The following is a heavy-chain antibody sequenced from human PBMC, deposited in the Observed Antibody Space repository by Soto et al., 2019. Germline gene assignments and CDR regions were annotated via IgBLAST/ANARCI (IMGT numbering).Heavy chain of an antibody. CDR2: IYSGGST. J-gene: IGHJ3*02. CDR3: ARVHYPTRNDAFDI. D-gene: IGHD2-2*01. Sequence: LRLSCAASGFTVSSNYMSWVRQAPGKGLEWVSVIYSGGSTYYADSVKGRFTISRDNSKNTLYLQMNSLRAEDTAVYYCARVHYPTRNDAFDIWGQGTMVTVSS. V-gene: IGHV3-53*01. CDR1: GFTVSSNY.